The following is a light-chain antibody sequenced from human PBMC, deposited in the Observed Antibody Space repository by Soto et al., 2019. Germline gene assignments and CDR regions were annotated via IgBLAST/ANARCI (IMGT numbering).Light chain of an antibody. Sequence: EIVLTQSPGTLSLSPGERATLSCRASQTINSRYSAWYQQRPGQTPSLLIFATSTRASGTPDRFSGSGSGRDFTLTISRLEPADSAVYFCQQYDDSSRYIFGQGTSLDIK. CDR1: QTINSRY. CDR2: ATS. J-gene: IGKJ2*01. V-gene: IGKV3-20*01. CDR3: QQYDDSSRYI.